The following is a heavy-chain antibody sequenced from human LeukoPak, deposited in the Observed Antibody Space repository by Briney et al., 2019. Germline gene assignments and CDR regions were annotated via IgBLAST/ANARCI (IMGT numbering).Heavy chain of an antibody. CDR1: GGSISSSSYY. V-gene: IGHV4-39*07. CDR2: IYHSGST. CDR3: ARSGTGGYFDY. D-gene: IGHD3-10*01. J-gene: IGHJ4*02. Sequence: SETLSLTCTVSGGSISSSSYYWGWIRQPPGKGLEWIGSIYHSGSTYYNPSLKSRVTISVDTSKNQFSLKLSSVTAADTAVYYCARSGTGGYFDYWGQGTLVTVSS.